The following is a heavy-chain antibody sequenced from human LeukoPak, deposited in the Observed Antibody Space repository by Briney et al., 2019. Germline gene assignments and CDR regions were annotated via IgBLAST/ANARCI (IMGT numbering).Heavy chain of an antibody. CDR2: ISASGGST. CDR1: GFTFSNAW. V-gene: IGHV3-23*01. Sequence: GGSLRLSCAASGFTFSNAWMSWVRQAPGKGLEWVSGISASGGSTYYADSVKGRFTISRDNSKNTLYLQMNSLRAEDTAVYYCAKDSGSYPIGLDYWGQGTLVTVSS. D-gene: IGHD1-26*01. CDR3: AKDSGSYPIGLDY. J-gene: IGHJ4*02.